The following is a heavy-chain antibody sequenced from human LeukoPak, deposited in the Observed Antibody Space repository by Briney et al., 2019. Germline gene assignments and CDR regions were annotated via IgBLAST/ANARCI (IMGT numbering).Heavy chain of an antibody. D-gene: IGHD1-14*01. CDR2: ISYDGSNK. CDR3: ARTTPPPPPNAFEI. CDR1: GFTFSSYA. V-gene: IGHV3-30*01. Sequence: GGSLRLSCAASGFTFSSYAMHWVRQAPGKGLEWVAVISYDGSNKYYADSVKGRFTISRDNSKNTLYLQMNSLRAEDTAVYYCARTTPPPPPNAFEIWGKGKMVTVSS. J-gene: IGHJ3*02.